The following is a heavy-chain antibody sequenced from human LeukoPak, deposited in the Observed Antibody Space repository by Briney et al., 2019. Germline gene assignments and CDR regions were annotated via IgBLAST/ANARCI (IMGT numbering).Heavy chain of an antibody. Sequence: PGGSLRLSCAASGFTVSGNYMSWVRQAPGKGLEWVSVIYSDGSTYYADSVKGRFTLSRDYSKNTLYLQMNSLRAEDTAVYYCARVVAAAAYFDYWGQGTPVTVSS. CDR1: GFTVSGNY. CDR3: ARVVAAAAYFDY. J-gene: IGHJ4*02. D-gene: IGHD6-25*01. CDR2: IYSDGST. V-gene: IGHV3-53*01.